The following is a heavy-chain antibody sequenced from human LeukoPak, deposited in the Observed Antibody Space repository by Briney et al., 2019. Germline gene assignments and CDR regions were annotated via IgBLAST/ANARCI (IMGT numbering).Heavy chain of an antibody. CDR2: IYHSGST. V-gene: IGHV4-4*02. J-gene: IGHJ4*02. CDR1: GGPISSSNW. Sequence: PSETLSLTCAVSGGPISSSNWWSWVRQPPGKGLEWIGEIYHSGSTNYNPSLKSRVTISVDKSKNQFSLKLSSVTAADTAVYYCARVGECGGSCYSLDYWGQGTLVTVSS. D-gene: IGHD2-15*01. CDR3: ARVGECGGSCYSLDY.